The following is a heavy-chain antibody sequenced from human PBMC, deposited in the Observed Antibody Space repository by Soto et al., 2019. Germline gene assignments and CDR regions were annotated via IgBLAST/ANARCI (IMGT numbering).Heavy chain of an antibody. Sequence: QVQLVESGGGLVQPGGSLRLSCVASGSSFRDYYMSWIRQSPGKGLEWLSYITSSSSYTHYADSVKGRFTISRDNAKNSLSLQMNSLRAEDTATYYCTGGQDNLAVNFDYWGQGTPVTVSS. CDR3: TGGQDNLAVNFDY. V-gene: IGHV3-11*05. CDR1: GSSFRDYY. D-gene: IGHD1-1*01. J-gene: IGHJ4*02. CDR2: ITSSSSYT.